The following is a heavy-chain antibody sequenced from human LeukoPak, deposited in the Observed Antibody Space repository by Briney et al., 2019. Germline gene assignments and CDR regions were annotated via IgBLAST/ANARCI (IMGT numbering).Heavy chain of an antibody. Sequence: GGSLRLSCTASGFIFGGYAVSWVRQAPGKGLEWVGFIRSKSYGGTTEYAASVKGRFTISRDDSKSIAYLQMNSLKTEDTAVYYCSRAVAHLDYWGQGTLVTVSS. J-gene: IGHJ4*02. V-gene: IGHV3-49*04. CDR3: SRAVAHLDY. D-gene: IGHD4-23*01. CDR1: GFIFGGYA. CDR2: IRSKSYGGTT.